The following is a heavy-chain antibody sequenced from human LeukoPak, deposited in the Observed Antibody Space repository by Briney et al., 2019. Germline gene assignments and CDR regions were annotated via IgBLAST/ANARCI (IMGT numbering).Heavy chain of an antibody. CDR3: ARRYYDFWSGYYVDH. V-gene: IGHV4-38-2*01. CDR1: SYSISSGYY. D-gene: IGHD3-3*01. Sequence: SETLSLTCAVSSYSISSGYYWGWIRQPPGKGLEWIGSIYHSGSTYYNPSLKSRVTISVDTSKNQFSLKLSSVTAADTAVYYCARRYYDFWSGYYVDHWGQGTLVTVSS. CDR2: IYHSGST. J-gene: IGHJ4*02.